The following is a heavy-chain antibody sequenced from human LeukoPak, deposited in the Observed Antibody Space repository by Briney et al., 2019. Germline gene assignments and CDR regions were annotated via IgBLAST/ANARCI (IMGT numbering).Heavy chain of an antibody. D-gene: IGHD6-19*01. CDR3: AHKPYGSGWFYFDF. Sequence: SGPTLVKPTQTLTLTCTFAGFSLSACGVPVGWIRQPPGKALVWLAPIYWDEDKRYSPSLKSRLTISKDTSKNQVVLTMTNMDPVDTATYYCAHKPYGSGWFYFDFWGQGTLVTVSS. V-gene: IGHV2-5*02. CDR2: IYWDEDK. CDR1: GFSLSACGVP. J-gene: IGHJ4*02.